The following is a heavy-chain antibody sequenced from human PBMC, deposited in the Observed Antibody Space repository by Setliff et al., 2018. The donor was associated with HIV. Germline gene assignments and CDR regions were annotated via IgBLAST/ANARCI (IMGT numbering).Heavy chain of an antibody. D-gene: IGHD3-9*01. V-gene: IGHV4-61*02. CDR1: GGSLSTDSYY. Sequence: SETLSLTCTVSGGSLSTDSYYWSWIRQPAGKGLEWIGRVYTSGSTDYNPSLKSRATISVESSKRQFSMNLTSVTAADTAMYFCAIQRGDVDWYLSVVHWGQGKRVTVSS. CDR3: AIQRGDVDWYLSVVH. CDR2: VYTSGST. J-gene: IGHJ5*02.